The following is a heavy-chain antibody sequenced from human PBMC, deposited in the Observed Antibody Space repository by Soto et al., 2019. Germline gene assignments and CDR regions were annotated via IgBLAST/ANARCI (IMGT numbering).Heavy chain of an antibody. CDR3: AKATYDSSGYYPSTLPLYAFDI. CDR1: GFTFDDYA. Sequence: EVQLVESGGGLVQPGRSLRLSCAASGFTFDDYAMHWVRQAPGKGLEWVSGISWNSGSIGYSDSVKGRFIISRDNAKNSLYPQMNSLRAEDTALYYCAKATYDSSGYYPSTLPLYAFDIWGQGTMVTVSS. CDR2: ISWNSGSI. V-gene: IGHV3-9*01. D-gene: IGHD3-22*01. J-gene: IGHJ3*02.